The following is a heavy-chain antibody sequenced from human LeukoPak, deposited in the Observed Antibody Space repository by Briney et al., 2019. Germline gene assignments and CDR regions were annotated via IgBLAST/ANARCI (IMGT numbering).Heavy chain of an antibody. D-gene: IGHD3-16*01. J-gene: IGHJ6*03. CDR2: ISYDGSNK. V-gene: IGHV3-30*04. CDR1: GFTFSSYA. CDR3: AKDGQKWGTQNYYYYMDV. Sequence: GGSLRLSCAASGFTFSSYAMHWVRQAPGKGLEWVAVISYDGSNKYYADSVKGRFTISRDNSKNTLYLQMNSLRAEDTAMYYCAKDGQKWGTQNYYYYMDVWGKGTTVTISS.